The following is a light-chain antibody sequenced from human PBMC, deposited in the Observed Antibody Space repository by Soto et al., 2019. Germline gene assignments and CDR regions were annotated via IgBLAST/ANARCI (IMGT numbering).Light chain of an antibody. CDR2: RNN. CDR1: SSNLGSNY. CDR3: AAWDDSLSGPV. J-gene: IGLJ7*01. Sequence: QSVVTQPPSASGTPGQRVTVSCSGSSSNLGSNYVYWYQQLPGTAPKLLIYRNNQRPSGVPDRFSGSKSGTSASLAISGLRSEDEADYYCAAWDDSLSGPVFGGGTQLTVL. V-gene: IGLV1-47*01.